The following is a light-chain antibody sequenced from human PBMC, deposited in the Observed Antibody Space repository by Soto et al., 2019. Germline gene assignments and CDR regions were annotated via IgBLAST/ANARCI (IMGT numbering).Light chain of an antibody. CDR3: SSYTINRTYV. Sequence: QSVLTQPASVSGSPGQSITISCTGTSSDVGGYNYVSWYQQNPGKAPKLMIYEVSNRPSGVSNRFSGSKSGNMASLTISGLQAEDEADYYCSSYTINRTYVFGTGTKVTVL. CDR2: EVS. V-gene: IGLV2-14*01. J-gene: IGLJ1*01. CDR1: SSDVGGYNY.